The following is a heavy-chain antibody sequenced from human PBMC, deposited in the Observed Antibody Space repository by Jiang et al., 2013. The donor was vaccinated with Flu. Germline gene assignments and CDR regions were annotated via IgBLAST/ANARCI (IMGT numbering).Heavy chain of an antibody. Sequence: VQLLESGGGVVQPGRSLRLSCSPSGFTFNSYSIHWVRQAPGKGLEWVAYVSSDGSSAYYADSVRGRFTVSRDNSNKTVSLHMSGLRGDDTAVYFXARGRKRSNSGSWHCFDY. CDR1: GFTFNSYS. V-gene: IGHV3-30-3*01. D-gene: IGHD6-13*01. J-gene: IGHJ4*01. CDR3: ARGRKRSNSGSWHCFDY. CDR2: VSSDGSSA.